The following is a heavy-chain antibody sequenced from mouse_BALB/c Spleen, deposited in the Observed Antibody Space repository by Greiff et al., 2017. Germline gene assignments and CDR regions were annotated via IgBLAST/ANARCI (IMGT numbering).Heavy chain of an antibody. D-gene: IGHD1-1*01. J-gene: IGHJ1*01. CDR2: IRRKANNHAT. CDR3: HYYGSLSNCYFDV. Sequence: EVKLVESGGGLVQPGGSMKLSCAASGFTFSDAWMDWVRQSPEKGLEWVAEIRRKANNHATYYAESVKGRFTISRDDSKSMVYLQMTSLRAADTGIYYWHYYGSLSNCYFDVWGAGTTVTVSS. CDR1: GFTFSDAW. V-gene: IGHV6-6*01.